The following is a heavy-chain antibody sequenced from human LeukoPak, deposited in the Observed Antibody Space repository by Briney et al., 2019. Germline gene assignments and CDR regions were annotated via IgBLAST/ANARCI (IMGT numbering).Heavy chain of an antibody. V-gene: IGHV3-66*01. J-gene: IGHJ4*02. CDR1: GFTVSSNY. CDR3: ARDGDSSGYLDY. D-gene: IGHD3-22*01. Sequence: GGSLRLSCAASGFTVSSNYMSWVRLAPGKGQERVSVIYSGGSTYYADSVKGRFTISRDNSKNTLYLQMNSLRAEDTAVYYCARDGDSSGYLDYWGQGTLVTVSS. CDR2: IYSGGST.